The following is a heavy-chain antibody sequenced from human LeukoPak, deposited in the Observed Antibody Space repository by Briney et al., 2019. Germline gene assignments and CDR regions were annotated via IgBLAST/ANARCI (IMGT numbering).Heavy chain of an antibody. CDR1: GFTFSSYW. Sequence: GGSLRLSCAASGFTFSSYWMSWVRQAPGKGLEWVANIKQDGSEKYYVDSVKGRFTISRDNAKNSLYLQMNSLRAEDTAVYYCARLRIAVPPAYYYYYMDVWGKGTTVTISS. CDR3: ARLRIAVPPAYYYYYMDV. D-gene: IGHD6-19*01. V-gene: IGHV3-7*01. CDR2: IKQDGSEK. J-gene: IGHJ6*03.